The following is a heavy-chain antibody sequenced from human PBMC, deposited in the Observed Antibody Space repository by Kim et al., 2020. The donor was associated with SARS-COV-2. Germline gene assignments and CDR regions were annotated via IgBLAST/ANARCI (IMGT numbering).Heavy chain of an antibody. CDR1: GYTFTSYD. CDR3: VRDMNPTVYDY. CDR2: MNPNSGNT. D-gene: IGHD4-4*01. V-gene: IGHV1-8*01. Sequence: ASVKVSCKASGYTFTSYDINWVRQATGQGLEWMGWMNPNSGNTGYAQKFQGRVTMTRNTSISTAYMELRSLTTKDTAFYYCVRDMNPTVYDYWGQGTLVTVSS. J-gene: IGHJ4*02.